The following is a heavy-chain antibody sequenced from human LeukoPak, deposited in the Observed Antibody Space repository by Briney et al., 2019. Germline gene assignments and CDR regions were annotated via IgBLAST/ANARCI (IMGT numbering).Heavy chain of an antibody. CDR3: ASSYGLYYFDY. CDR1: GGSISSGGYS. D-gene: IGHD3-10*01. J-gene: IGHJ4*02. Sequence: PSETLSLTCAVSGGSISSGGYSWSWIRQPPGKGLEWIGYIYHSGSTYYNPSLKSRVTISVDRSKNQFSLKLSSVTATDTAVYYCASSYGLYYFDYWGQGTLVTVSS. V-gene: IGHV4-30-2*01. CDR2: IYHSGST.